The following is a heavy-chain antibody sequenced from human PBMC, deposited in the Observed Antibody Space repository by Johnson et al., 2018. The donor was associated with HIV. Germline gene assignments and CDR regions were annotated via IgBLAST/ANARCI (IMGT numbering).Heavy chain of an antibody. Sequence: VQLVESGGGVVQPGGSLRLSCAASGITFSSYGMHWVRQAPGRRLEWVAFIRYDGSNKFYADSVQGRFTISRDNSKNTLYLQMNSLRVEDTAVYYCARPSEDYSSSSGDAFDIWGQGTMVTVSS. V-gene: IGHV3-30*02. D-gene: IGHD6-6*01. CDR2: IRYDGSNK. CDR1: GITFSSYG. J-gene: IGHJ3*02. CDR3: ARPSEDYSSSSGDAFDI.